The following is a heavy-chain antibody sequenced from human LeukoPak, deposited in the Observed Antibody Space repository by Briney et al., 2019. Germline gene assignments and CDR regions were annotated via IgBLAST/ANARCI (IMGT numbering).Heavy chain of an antibody. Sequence: SETLSLTCTVSGGSISSSSYYWGWIRQPPGKGLEWIGSIYYSGSTYYNPSLKSRVTISVDTSKNQFSLKLSSVTAADTAVYYCARGAIAAAGWFDPWGQGTLVTVSS. V-gene: IGHV4-39*07. J-gene: IGHJ5*02. D-gene: IGHD6-13*01. CDR2: IYYSGST. CDR3: ARGAIAAAGWFDP. CDR1: GGSISSSSYY.